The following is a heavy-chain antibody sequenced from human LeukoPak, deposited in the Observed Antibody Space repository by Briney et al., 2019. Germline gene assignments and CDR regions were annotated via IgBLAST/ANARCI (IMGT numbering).Heavy chain of an antibody. D-gene: IGHD6-13*01. J-gene: IGHJ4*02. Sequence: SSETLSLTCAVYGGSFSGYYWSWIRQPPGKGLEWIGEINHSGSTNYNPSLKSRLTISVDTSKNQFSLKLSSVTAADTAVYYCAAYSSTWDYWGQGTLVTVSS. CDR3: AAYSSTWDY. CDR1: GGSFSGYY. V-gene: IGHV4-34*01. CDR2: INHSGST.